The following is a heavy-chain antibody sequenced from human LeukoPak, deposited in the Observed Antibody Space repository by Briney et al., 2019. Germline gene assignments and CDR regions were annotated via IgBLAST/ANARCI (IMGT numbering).Heavy chain of an antibody. V-gene: IGHV3-74*01. Sequence: GGSLRLSCAATRFTFSSYWMHWVRQAPSKGEVWVSRINSDGSSTSYADSVKGGFTISRDNANNTLYLQMNSLRAEDTAVYYCARDPSDSWGQGTTVTVSS. D-gene: IGHD3-3*01. CDR1: RFTFSSYW. CDR2: INSDGSST. J-gene: IGHJ6*02. CDR3: ARDPSDS.